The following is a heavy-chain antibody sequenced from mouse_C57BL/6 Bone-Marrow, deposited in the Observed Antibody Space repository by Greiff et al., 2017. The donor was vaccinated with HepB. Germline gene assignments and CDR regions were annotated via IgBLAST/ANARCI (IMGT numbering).Heavy chain of an antibody. CDR3: ARLSYGSSYDYAMDY. D-gene: IGHD1-1*01. J-gene: IGHJ4*01. V-gene: IGHV5-9*01. CDR2: ISGGGGNT. Sequence: EVKLEESGGGLVKPGGSLKLSCAASGFTFSSYTMSWVRQTPEKRLEWVATISGGGGNTYYPDSVKGRFTISRDNAKNTLYLQMSSLRSEDTALYYCARLSYGSSYDYAMDYWGQGTSVTVSS. CDR1: GFTFSSYT.